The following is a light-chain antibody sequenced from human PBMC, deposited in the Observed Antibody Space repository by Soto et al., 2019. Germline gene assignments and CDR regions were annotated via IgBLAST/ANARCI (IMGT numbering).Light chain of an antibody. Sequence: IVLTHAPGSLSLSPGEIAALSCRAIHSVSSSYLAFYQQKPFQSPRLLIYGASSRATGIPDRFSGSGSGTDFTLTISSLEPEDFAVYYCQQYGSSPPATFGQGTKVDIK. CDR2: GAS. CDR3: QQYGSSPPAT. V-gene: IGKV3-20*01. CDR1: HSVSSSY. J-gene: IGKJ1*01.